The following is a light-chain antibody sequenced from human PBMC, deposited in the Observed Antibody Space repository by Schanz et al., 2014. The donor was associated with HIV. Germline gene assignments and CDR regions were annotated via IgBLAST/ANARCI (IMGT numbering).Light chain of an antibody. CDR2: GAS. Sequence: EIVLTQSPGTLSLSPGERATLSCRASQSVSITYLAWYQQKPGQAPRLLVYGASSRATGIPDRFSGGGSGTDFTLTISSLEPEDSAVYYCQQRSNWPLAFGGGTKVEIK. J-gene: IGKJ4*01. CDR1: QSVSITY. CDR3: QQRSNWPLA. V-gene: IGKV3D-20*02.